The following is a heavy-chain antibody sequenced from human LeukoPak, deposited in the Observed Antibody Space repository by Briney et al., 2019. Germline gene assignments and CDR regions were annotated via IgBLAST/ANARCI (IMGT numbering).Heavy chain of an antibody. CDR3: ARWLFGVVISAEDPDDY. CDR2: IIPIFGTA. J-gene: IGHJ4*02. D-gene: IGHD3-3*01. CDR1: GGTFSSYA. Sequence: GSSVKVSCKASGGTFSSYAISWVRQAPGQGLEWMGGIIPIFGTANYAQKFQGRVTITADESTSTAYMELSSLRSEDTAVYYCARWLFGVVISAEDPDDYWGQGTLVTVSS. V-gene: IGHV1-69*01.